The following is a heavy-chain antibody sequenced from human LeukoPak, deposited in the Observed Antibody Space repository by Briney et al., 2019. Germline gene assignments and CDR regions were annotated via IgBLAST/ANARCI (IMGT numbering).Heavy chain of an antibody. J-gene: IGHJ4*02. D-gene: IGHD6-19*01. CDR2: IYTSGST. Sequence: SETLSPTCTVAAGSISSYYSSSIRQPAGKGLEWIGRIYTSGSTSYTPSLKSRVTTSVDTSKNQFSLKLSSVTAADTAVYYCARAVAGPFDYWGQGTLVTVSS. V-gene: IGHV4-4*07. CDR1: AGSISSYY. CDR3: ARAVAGPFDY.